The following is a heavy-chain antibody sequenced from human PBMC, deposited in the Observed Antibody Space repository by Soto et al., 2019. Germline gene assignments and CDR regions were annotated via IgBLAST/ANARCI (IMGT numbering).Heavy chain of an antibody. J-gene: IGHJ4*02. CDR2: IDNSGGIT. V-gene: IGHV3-23*05. Sequence: GGSLRLSCAASGFTFSTYAMSWVRQAPGKGLEWVSTIDNSGGITYYADSVKGRFTISRDNSKNTLYLQMNSLRAEDTAVYYCAKGGYNSGILFDCWGQGTLVTVSS. CDR1: GFTFSTYA. CDR3: AKGGYNSGILFDC. D-gene: IGHD5-18*01.